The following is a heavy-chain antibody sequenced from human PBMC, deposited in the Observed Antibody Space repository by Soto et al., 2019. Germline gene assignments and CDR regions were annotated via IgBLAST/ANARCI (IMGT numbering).Heavy chain of an antibody. D-gene: IGHD1-26*01. CDR3: ARDLVGPRTGMDV. V-gene: IGHV1-46*01. Sequence: ASVKVSCKASGYTFTSYYMHWVRQAPGQGLEWMGIINPSGGSTSYAQKFQGRVTMTRDASTSTVYMELSSLRSEDTAVYYCARDLVGPRTGMDVWGQGTTVTVS. CDR2: INPSGGST. CDR1: GYTFTSYY. J-gene: IGHJ6*02.